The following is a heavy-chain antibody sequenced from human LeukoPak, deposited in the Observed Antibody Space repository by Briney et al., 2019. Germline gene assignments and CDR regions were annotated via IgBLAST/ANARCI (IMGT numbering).Heavy chain of an antibody. CDR2: ISSGGTTI. CDR1: GFNFSAYY. CDR3: ARLTWGQFDY. V-gene: IGHV3-11*01. D-gene: IGHD7-27*01. Sequence: GGSLRLSCAASGFNFSAYYMSWIRQAPGKGLEWVSYISSGGTTIYYADSVKGRFTISRDKAKNSLYLQVNSLRAEDTAVYYCARLTWGQFDYWGQGTLVTVSS. J-gene: IGHJ4*02.